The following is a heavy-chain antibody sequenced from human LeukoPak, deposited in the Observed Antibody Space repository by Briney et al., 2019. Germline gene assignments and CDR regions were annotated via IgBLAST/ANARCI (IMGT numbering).Heavy chain of an antibody. CDR2: IYGGGAT. V-gene: IGHV3-53*01. CDR1: GFTVSSTS. CDR3: ARGSAVGVTAPKY. D-gene: IGHD2-21*02. J-gene: IGHJ4*02. Sequence: PGGSLRLSCAASGFTVSSTSMSWGRQAPGQGLEWISVIYGGGATYYADSVKGRFTVSRDNSTNTLFLQMSSLRAEDTAVYYCARGSAVGVTAPKYWGQGTLVTVSS.